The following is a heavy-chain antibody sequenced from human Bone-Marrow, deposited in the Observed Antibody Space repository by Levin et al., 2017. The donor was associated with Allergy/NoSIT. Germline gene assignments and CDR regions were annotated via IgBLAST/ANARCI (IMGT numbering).Heavy chain of an antibody. CDR3: ARGLEYSGLP. CDR2: ITSSSSYI. V-gene: IGHV3-21*03. D-gene: IGHD5-12*01. Sequence: PGGSLRLSCAASGFTFSTYTMNWVRQAPGKGLDWVSSITSSSSYIYYADSVKGRLTISRDNAKHSRYLQMNSLRVEDTAVYCCARGLEYSGLPWGQGALVTVSS. J-gene: IGHJ5*02. CDR1: GFTFSTYT.